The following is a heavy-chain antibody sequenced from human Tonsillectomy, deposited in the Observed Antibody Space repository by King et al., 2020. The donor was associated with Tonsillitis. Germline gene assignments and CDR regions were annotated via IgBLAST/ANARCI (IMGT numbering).Heavy chain of an antibody. Sequence: VQLQESGPTLVKPSDTLSLTCAVSGYSITSGYFWGWIRQPPGKGLEWIGTVFHTGTTYYNPSLASRLTISVDTSKNRFSLNLSSVTAADSAVYYCARDRTSTSEIDYWGQGTLVTVSS. CDR3: ARDRTSTSEIDY. CDR2: VFHTGTT. CDR1: GYSITSGYF. V-gene: IGHV4-38-2*02. J-gene: IGHJ4*02. D-gene: IGHD1-26*01.